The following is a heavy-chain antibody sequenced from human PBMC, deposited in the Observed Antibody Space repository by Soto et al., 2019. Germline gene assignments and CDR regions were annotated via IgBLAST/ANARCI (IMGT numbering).Heavy chain of an antibody. CDR2: IMPIFRTP. J-gene: IGHJ6*02. V-gene: IGHV1-69*12. Sequence: QVQLEQSGAEVKKPGTSVKVSCKASGGTFSNSAISWVRQAPGQGLEWMGGIMPIFRTPDYAKKFQSRVTLTADESTSTAYRELSGLLSDVTAVYYCARDKDRLQFGGNYYYLLDVWGQGTTVTVSS. CDR1: GGTFSNSA. D-gene: IGHD5-12*01. CDR3: ARDKDRLQFGGNYYYLLDV.